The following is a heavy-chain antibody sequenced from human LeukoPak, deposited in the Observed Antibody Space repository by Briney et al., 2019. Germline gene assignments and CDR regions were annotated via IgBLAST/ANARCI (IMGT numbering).Heavy chain of an antibody. J-gene: IGHJ5*02. Sequence: SETLSLTCTVSGYSISSGYFWGWIRQPPGKGLEWIGSIYHSGTTYYNPSLKSRVTISVDTSKNQFSLRLTSVTAADTAVYYCARGYSSSWYFNWFDPWGQGTLVTVSS. CDR3: ARGYSSSWYFNWFDP. CDR1: GYSISSGYF. V-gene: IGHV4-38-2*02. D-gene: IGHD6-13*01. CDR2: IYHSGTT.